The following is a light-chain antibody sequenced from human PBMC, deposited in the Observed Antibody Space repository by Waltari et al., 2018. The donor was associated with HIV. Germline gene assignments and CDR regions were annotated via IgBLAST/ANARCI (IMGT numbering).Light chain of an antibody. CDR2: EVS. J-gene: IGLJ3*02. V-gene: IGLV2-14*01. CDR1: SSDVGGYTY. CDR3: SSYTSSSTLV. Sequence: QSALTQPASVSGSPGQSITISCTGTSSDVGGYTYVSWYQQHPGKAPKLMIYEVSNRPSGVSNRFSGSKSGNTASLTISGLQAEDEADYYCSSYTSSSTLVFGGGTKLTVL.